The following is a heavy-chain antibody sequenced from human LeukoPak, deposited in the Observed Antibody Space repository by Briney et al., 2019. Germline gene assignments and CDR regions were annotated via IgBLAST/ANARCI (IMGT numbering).Heavy chain of an antibody. CDR2: ISSNGGST. Sequence: GGSLRLSCAASGFTFSSYAMHWVRQAPGKGLEYVSAISSNGGSTYYANSVKGRFTISRDNSKNTLYLQMGSLRAEDMAVYHCARGPDYYDSSGYIDYWGQGTLVTVSS. CDR1: GFTFSSYA. CDR3: ARGPDYYDSSGYIDY. V-gene: IGHV3-64*01. J-gene: IGHJ4*02. D-gene: IGHD3-22*01.